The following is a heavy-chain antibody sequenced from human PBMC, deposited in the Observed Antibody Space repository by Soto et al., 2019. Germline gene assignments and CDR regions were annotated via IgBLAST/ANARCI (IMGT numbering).Heavy chain of an antibody. CDR3: ARDLEFRDGNISHLDY. D-gene: IGHD3-10*01. CDR2: IIPIFGTP. J-gene: IGHJ4*02. Sequence: QVQLLQSGAEVKKPGSSVKVSCKASGGTFTTHAFNWVRQAPGQGLEWVGGIIPIFGTPNYAQKFQGRVTITADGSTSTVYMELSSLTSEDTAVYYCARDLEFRDGNISHLDYWGQGTPVTVSS. V-gene: IGHV1-69*01. CDR1: GGTFTTHA.